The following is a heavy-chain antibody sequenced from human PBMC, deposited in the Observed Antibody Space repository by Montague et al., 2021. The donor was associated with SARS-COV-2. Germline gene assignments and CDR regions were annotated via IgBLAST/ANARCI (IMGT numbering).Heavy chain of an antibody. V-gene: IGHV1-58*02. D-gene: IGHD3-10*01. Sequence: QSGAEVKKPGESLRISCKASGFTFTSSAMQWVRQARGQRLEWIGWIVVGSGNTNYAQKFQERVTITRDMSTSTAYMELSSLRSEDTAVYYCAARGFGESNGDLFDYWGQGTLVTVSS. CDR1: GFTFTSSA. J-gene: IGHJ4*02. CDR3: AARGFGESNGDLFDY. CDR2: IVVGSGNT.